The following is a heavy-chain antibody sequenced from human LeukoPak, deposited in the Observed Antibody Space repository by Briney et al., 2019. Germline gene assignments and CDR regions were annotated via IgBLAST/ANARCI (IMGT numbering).Heavy chain of an antibody. J-gene: IGHJ4*02. CDR3: ATGDEDSPMNFYH. CDR2: INWDGGST. CDR1: GFMFHDYT. Sequence: GGSLRLSCVASGFMFHDYTMHWVRQAPEKGLQWISLINWDGGSTYYAGSVKGRFIVSRDNSKNSLYLQMNSLTTEDTGFYYCATGDEDSPMNFYHWGQGTLVTVSS. V-gene: IGHV3-43*01. D-gene: IGHD5-18*01.